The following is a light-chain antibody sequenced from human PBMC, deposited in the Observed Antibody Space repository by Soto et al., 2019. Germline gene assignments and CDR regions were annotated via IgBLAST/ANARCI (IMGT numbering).Light chain of an antibody. CDR2: EVS. V-gene: IGLV2-8*01. CDR1: SSDVGGYNY. J-gene: IGLJ3*02. CDR3: SSNAGSYTWV. Sequence: QSALTQPPSASGSPGQSVTISCTGTSSDVGGYNYVSWYQQHPGKAPKLMIYEVSKRPSGVPDRSSGSKSGNTASLTVAGLQAEGEADYYCSSNAGSYTWVFGGGTKLTVL.